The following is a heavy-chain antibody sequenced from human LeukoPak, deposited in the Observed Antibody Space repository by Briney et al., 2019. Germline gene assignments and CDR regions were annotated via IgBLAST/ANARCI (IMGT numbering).Heavy chain of an antibody. V-gene: IGHV4-31*03. CDR2: IYYTGST. D-gene: IGHD2-21*01. CDR3: ARVPSVIDALDS. Sequence: PSQTLSLTCSVSGDSIRSGGYYWCWIRQHPGKGLEWIAYIYYTGSTYYNPSLKSRLTISVDTSKNHFSLRLSSMTAADTAVYYCARVPSVIDALDSWGQGTMVTVSS. J-gene: IGHJ3*02. CDR1: GDSIRSGGYY.